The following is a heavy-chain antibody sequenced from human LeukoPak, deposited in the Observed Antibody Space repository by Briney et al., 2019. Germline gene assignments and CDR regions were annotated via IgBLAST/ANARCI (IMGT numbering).Heavy chain of an antibody. CDR1: GYSISSGYY. V-gene: IGHV4-38-2*02. Sequence: SETLSLTCTVSGYSISSGYYWGWIRQPPGRGLEWIGSIHHSGSTYYNPSLKSRVTVSVDTSKNQFSLKLTSVTAADTAVYYCARHGVEGPLRVTTNWFDPWGQGTLVTVSS. CDR2: IHHSGST. CDR3: ARHGVEGPLRVTTNWFDP. J-gene: IGHJ5*02. D-gene: IGHD2-21*02.